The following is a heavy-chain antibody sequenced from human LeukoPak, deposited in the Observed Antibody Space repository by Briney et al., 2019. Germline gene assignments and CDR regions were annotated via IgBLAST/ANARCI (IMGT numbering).Heavy chain of an antibody. D-gene: IGHD1-26*01. V-gene: IGHV4-39*01. J-gene: IGHJ4*02. CDR1: SGSVNSGSYY. CDR2: IYYRGST. Sequence: PSETLSLTCTVSSGSVNSGSYYWGWIRQPPGKGLEWIGCIYYRGSTYYNPSLKSRVNISVDTSKYQFSLKLNSVTAADTAVYYCARRGGTYLDYWGQGTLVTVSS. CDR3: ARRGGTYLDY.